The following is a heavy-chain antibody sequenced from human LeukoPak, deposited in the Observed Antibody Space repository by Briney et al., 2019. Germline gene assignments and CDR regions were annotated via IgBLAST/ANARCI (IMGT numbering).Heavy chain of an antibody. CDR3: ARDRGWLQFEPSAFDI. CDR2: IKQDGSEK. D-gene: IGHD5-24*01. Sequence: GGSLRLSCAASGFTFSSYAMSWVRQAPGKGLEWVANIKQDGSEKYYVDSVKGRFTISRDDAKNSLYLQMNSLRAEDTAVYYCARDRGWLQFEPSAFDIWGQGTMVTVSS. V-gene: IGHV3-7*01. CDR1: GFTFSSYA. J-gene: IGHJ3*02.